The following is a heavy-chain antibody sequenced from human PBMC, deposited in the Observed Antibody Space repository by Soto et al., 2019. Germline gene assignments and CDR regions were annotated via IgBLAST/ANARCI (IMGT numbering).Heavy chain of an antibody. J-gene: IGHJ4*02. Sequence: SETLSLTCTVSGDSIRSYYWTWIRQPPGRGLEWIGHVYYGGSTNYNPSLQSRVTISLDTSKNQFSLRLTSMTAADAAVYYCAGEGALATFRVVWGQGTRVTVSS. CDR2: VYYGGST. CDR3: AGEGALATFRVV. V-gene: IGHV4-59*01. CDR1: GDSIRSYY. D-gene: IGHD3-3*01.